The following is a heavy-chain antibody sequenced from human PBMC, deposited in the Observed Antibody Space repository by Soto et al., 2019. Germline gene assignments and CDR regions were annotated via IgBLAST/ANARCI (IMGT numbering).Heavy chain of an antibody. CDR1: GGSISSYY. J-gene: IGHJ5*02. CDR3: ARGHCSSTSCYALNWFDP. V-gene: IGHV4-59*12. Sequence: SETLSLTCTVSGGSISSYYWSWIRQPPGKGLEWIGYIYYSGSTYYNPSLKSRVTISVDTSKNQFSLKLSSVTAADTAVYYCARGHCSSTSCYALNWFDPWGQGTLVTVSS. D-gene: IGHD2-2*01. CDR2: IYYSGST.